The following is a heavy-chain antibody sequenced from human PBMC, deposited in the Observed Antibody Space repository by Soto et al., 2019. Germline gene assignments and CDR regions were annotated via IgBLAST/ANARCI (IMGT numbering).Heavy chain of an antibody. CDR2: IYEGETT. V-gene: IGHV4-39*01. D-gene: IGHD3-10*01. CDR1: GASISRTGFH. J-gene: IGHJ4*02. Sequence: QLQLQESGPGLVKPSETLSLTCAVSGASISRTGFHWGWIRQPPGQGLEWIGSIYEGETTFYNSSLKSRVTISADTYKNHFSLKLSSVTAADTAVYYCARRGSGHTFDYWGQGTLVTVSS. CDR3: ARRGSGHTFDY.